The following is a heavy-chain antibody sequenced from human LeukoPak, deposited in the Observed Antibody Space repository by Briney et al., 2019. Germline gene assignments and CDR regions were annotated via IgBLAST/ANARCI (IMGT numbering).Heavy chain of an antibody. V-gene: IGHV4-39*07. CDR2: IYYSGST. D-gene: IGHD6-6*01. J-gene: IGHJ4*02. CDR3: AREGGAARLIDY. Sequence: SETLSLTCTVSGGSISSSSYYWGWIRQPPGKGLEWIGSIYYSGSTYYNPSLKSRVTIAVDTSKNQFSLKLSSVTAADTAVYYCAREGGAARLIDYWGQGTLVTVSS. CDR1: GGSISSSSYY.